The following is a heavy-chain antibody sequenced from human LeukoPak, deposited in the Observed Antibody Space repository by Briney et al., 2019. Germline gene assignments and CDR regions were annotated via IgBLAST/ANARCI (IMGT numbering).Heavy chain of an antibody. D-gene: IGHD1-26*01. CDR2: INSDATNT. CDR1: GFTFSYYW. J-gene: IGHJ4*02. Sequence: GGSLRLSCAASGFTFSYYWMHWVRQAPGKGLVWVSRINSDATNTGYADSVKGRFTISRDNAENTLYLQMNSLRPEDTAVYYCARTSSGSNPFDYWGQGTLVTVSS. CDR3: ARTSSGSNPFDY. V-gene: IGHV3-74*01.